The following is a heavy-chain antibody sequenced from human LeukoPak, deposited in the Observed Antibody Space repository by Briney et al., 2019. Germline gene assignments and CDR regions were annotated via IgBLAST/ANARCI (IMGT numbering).Heavy chain of an antibody. CDR2: INWDGSSS. Sequence: GGSLRLSCAASGFTFTHYNMYWVRQPPGKGLEWVSLINWDGSSSYYADSVKGQFTISRDNNKNSLYLHMNSLRTEDTALYYCTRTGPYYYYGMDVWGQGTTVAVSS. V-gene: IGHV3-43*01. J-gene: IGHJ6*02. CDR3: TRTGPYYYYGMDV. CDR1: GFTFTHYN. D-gene: IGHD3/OR15-3a*01.